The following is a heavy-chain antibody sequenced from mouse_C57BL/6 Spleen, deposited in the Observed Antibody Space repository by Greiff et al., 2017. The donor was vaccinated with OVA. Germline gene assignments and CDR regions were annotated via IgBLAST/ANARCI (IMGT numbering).Heavy chain of an antibody. CDR3: AREYFDV. CDR1: GYTFTSYW. CDR2: IDPSDSYT. Sequence: QVQLQQPGAELVKPGASVKLSCKASGYTFTSYWMQWVKQRPGQGLEWIGEIDPSDSYTNYNQKFKCKATLTVDTSSSTAYMQLSSLTSEDSAVYYCAREYFDVWGTGTTVTVSS. J-gene: IGHJ1*03. V-gene: IGHV1-50*01.